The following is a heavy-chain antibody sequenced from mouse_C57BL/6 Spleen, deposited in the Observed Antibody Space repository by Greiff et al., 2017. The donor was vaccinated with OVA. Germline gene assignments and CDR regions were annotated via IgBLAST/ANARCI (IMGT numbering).Heavy chain of an antibody. Sequence: QVQLQQPGAELVKPGASVKLSCKASGYTFTSYWMQWVKQRPGQGLEWIGEIDPSDSYTNYNQKFKGKATLTVDTSSSTAHMQLSSLTSEDSAVYYCARGHYYGSPLYAMDYWGQGTSVTVSS. J-gene: IGHJ4*01. D-gene: IGHD1-1*01. V-gene: IGHV1-50*01. CDR1: GYTFTSYW. CDR3: ARGHYYGSPLYAMDY. CDR2: IDPSDSYT.